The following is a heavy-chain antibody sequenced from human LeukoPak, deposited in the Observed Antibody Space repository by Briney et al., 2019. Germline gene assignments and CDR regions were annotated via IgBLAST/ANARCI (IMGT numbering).Heavy chain of an antibody. D-gene: IGHD3-10*01. CDR1: GYTFTSYG. Sequence: ASVKVSCKASGYTFTSYGISWVRQAPGQGLEWMGITNPSGGSTSYAQKFQGRVTMTRDMSTSTVYMELSSLRSEDTAVYYCARYYRGRGFDYWGQGTLVTVSS. V-gene: IGHV1-46*01. J-gene: IGHJ4*02. CDR2: TNPSGGST. CDR3: ARYYRGRGFDY.